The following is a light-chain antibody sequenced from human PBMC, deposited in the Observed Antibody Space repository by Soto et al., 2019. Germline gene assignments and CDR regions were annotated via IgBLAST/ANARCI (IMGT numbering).Light chain of an antibody. V-gene: IGLV2-23*01. CDR2: EGS. CDR1: SSDVGSYNL. CDR3: CSYAGSSPWV. J-gene: IGLJ3*02. Sequence: QSALTQPASVSGSPGQSITISCTGTSSDVGSYNLVSWYQQHPGKAPKLMIYEGSKRPSGVSNRFSGSKSGITASLTISGLQADDEAYYYCCSYAGSSPWVFGAGTKLTVL.